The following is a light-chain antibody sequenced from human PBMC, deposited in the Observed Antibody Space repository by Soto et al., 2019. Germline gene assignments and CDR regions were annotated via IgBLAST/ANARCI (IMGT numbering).Light chain of an antibody. V-gene: IGLV2-14*01. CDR3: GSYTSASTLV. CDR1: SSDVGGYIY. CDR2: EVI. J-gene: IGLJ1*01. Sequence: QSVLAQPASVSGSPGQSITRSCTGTSSDVGGYIYVSWYQQHPGKAPKLMIYEVINRPSGVSNRFSGSKSGNTASLTISGLQAEDEADYYCGSYTSASTLVFGTGTKVTVL.